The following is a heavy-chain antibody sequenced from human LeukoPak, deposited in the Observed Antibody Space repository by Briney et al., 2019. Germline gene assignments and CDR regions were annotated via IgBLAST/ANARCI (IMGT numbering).Heavy chain of an antibody. D-gene: IGHD6-13*01. CDR1: GGSISSYY. CDR3: ARRSSRWPVPYYFDY. J-gene: IGHJ4*02. Sequence: PSETLSLTCTVSGGSISSYYWSWIRQPPGKGLEWIGYIYYSGSTNYNPSLKSRVTISVDTSKNQFSLKLSSVTAADTAVYYCARRSSRWPVPYYFDYWGQGTLVTVSS. CDR2: IYYSGST. V-gene: IGHV4-59*08.